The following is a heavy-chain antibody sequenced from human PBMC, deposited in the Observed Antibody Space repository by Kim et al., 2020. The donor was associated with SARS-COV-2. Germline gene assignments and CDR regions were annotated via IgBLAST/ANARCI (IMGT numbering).Heavy chain of an antibody. D-gene: IGHD1-1*01. CDR1: GFTFSDSP. CDR3: TRIPGTTLAFWVAFD. CDR2: IRSKVYSYAT. V-gene: IGHV3-73*01. Sequence: GGSLRLSCAASGFTFSDSPIHWVRQASGNGLEWVGRIRSKVYSYATSYAASVKGRFTISRDDSESTAYLQMNSLKTEDTAVYYCTRIPGTTLAFWVAFD. J-gene: IGHJ3*01.